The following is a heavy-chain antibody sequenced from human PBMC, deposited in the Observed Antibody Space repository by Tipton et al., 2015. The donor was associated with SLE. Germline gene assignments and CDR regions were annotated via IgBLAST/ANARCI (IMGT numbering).Heavy chain of an antibody. CDR2: IYYSGTT. J-gene: IGHJ3*02. D-gene: IGHD5-24*01. Sequence: LRLSCTVSGGSISSSDYYWGWIRQPPGKGLEWIGTIYYSGTTFYNPSLKSRVTISVDTSKNQFSLKLNSVTAADTAVYYCARVGLITPDAFDIWGEGTMVTVSS. V-gene: IGHV4-39*07. CDR1: GGSISSSDYY. CDR3: ARVGLITPDAFDI.